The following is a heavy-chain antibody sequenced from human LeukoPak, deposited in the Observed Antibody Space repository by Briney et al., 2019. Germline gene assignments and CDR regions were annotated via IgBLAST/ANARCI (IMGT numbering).Heavy chain of an antibody. J-gene: IGHJ4*02. Sequence: GGSLRLSCAASGFTFDDYGMSWVRQAPGKGLEWVSAISGSGTSTYYADSVKGRFTISRDNSKNTLYLQMNSLRAEDTAVYYCAKRDSGSHYVDYWGQGTLVTVSS. V-gene: IGHV3-23*01. CDR1: GFTFDDYG. CDR2: ISGSGTST. D-gene: IGHD1-26*01. CDR3: AKRDSGSHYVDY.